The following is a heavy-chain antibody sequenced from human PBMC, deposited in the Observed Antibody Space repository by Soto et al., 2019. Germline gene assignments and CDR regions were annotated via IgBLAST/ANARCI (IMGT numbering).Heavy chain of an antibody. V-gene: IGHV4-30-4*01. J-gene: IGHJ4*02. CDR1: GGSISSGDYY. CDR3: ARAGTSGGSDYDFDY. CDR2: IYYSGST. Sequence: SETLSLTCTVSGGSISSGDYYCSWIRQPPGKGLEWIGYIYYSGSTYYNPSLKSRVTISVDTSKNQFSLKLSSVTAADTAVYYCARAGTSGGSDYDFDYWGQGTLVTVSS. D-gene: IGHD5-12*01.